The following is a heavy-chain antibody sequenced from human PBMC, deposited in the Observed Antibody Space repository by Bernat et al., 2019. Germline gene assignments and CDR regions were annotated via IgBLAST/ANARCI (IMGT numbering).Heavy chain of an antibody. D-gene: IGHD3-3*01. V-gene: IGHV3-53*02. Sequence: EVQLVETGGGLIQPGGSLRLSCAASGFTVSSNYMSWVRQAPGKGLEWVSVIYSGGSTYYADSVKGRFTISRDNSTNTLYLQMNSLSAEDTAVYYCATHYDFWSGYYFGGKGVIDDAFDIWGQGTMVTVSS. J-gene: IGHJ3*02. CDR2: IYSGGST. CDR3: ATHYDFWSGYYFGGKGVIDDAFDI. CDR1: GFTVSSNY.